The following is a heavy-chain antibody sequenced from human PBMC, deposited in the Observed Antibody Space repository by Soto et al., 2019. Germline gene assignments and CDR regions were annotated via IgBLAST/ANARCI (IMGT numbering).Heavy chain of an antibody. CDR1: GNSISSYY. J-gene: IGHJ4*02. CDR3: ARPGRDWGSLEY. CDR2: IYYGGST. Sequence: SETLSLTCTVSGNSISSYYWTWIRQPPGKGLEWIAFIYYGGSTNYNPSLKSRVTISVDTSKNQFSLNLNSVTAADTAVYYCARPGRDWGSLEYWGQGTRVTVSS. D-gene: IGHD7-27*01. V-gene: IGHV4-59*08.